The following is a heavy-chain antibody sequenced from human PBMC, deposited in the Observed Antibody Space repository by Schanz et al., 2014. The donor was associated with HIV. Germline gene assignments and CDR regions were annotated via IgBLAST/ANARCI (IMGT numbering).Heavy chain of an antibody. CDR2: IKQDGSEK. Sequence: EVQLVESGGGWVQSGGSVRLSCVGSGFTFRKYWMSWVRQAPGKGLEWVANIKQDGSEKYYVDSVKGRFTISRDNAKKSLYLQMNSLIDEDTAMYYCARDDGNGGFDPWGQGTLVTVHS. V-gene: IGHV3-7*01. CDR3: ARDDGNGGFDP. D-gene: IGHD1-26*01. J-gene: IGHJ5*02. CDR1: GFTFRKYW.